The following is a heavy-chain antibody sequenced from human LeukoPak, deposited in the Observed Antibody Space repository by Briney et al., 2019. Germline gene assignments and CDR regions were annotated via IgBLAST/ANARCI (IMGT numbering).Heavy chain of an antibody. CDR3: TTGYCSGGSCYSYNWFDP. Sequence: GGSLRLSCAVSGFTFSNAWMSWVRQAPGKGLEWVGRIKSNTAGGTTDYAAPVKGRFTISRDDSKNTLYLQMNSLKTENTAVYHCTTGYCSGGSCYSYNWFDPWGQGTLVTVSS. D-gene: IGHD2-15*01. CDR1: GFTFSNAW. V-gene: IGHV3-15*01. J-gene: IGHJ5*02. CDR2: IKSNTAGGTT.